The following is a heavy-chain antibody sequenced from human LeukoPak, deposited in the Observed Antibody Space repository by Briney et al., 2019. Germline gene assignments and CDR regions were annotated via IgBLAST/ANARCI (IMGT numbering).Heavy chain of an antibody. D-gene: IGHD3-9*01. V-gene: IGHV3-21*01. CDR2: ISSSSSYI. CDR3: ARGDYYDILTSYCNIDY. CDR1: GFTFSSYS. J-gene: IGHJ4*02. Sequence: GGSLRLSCAASGFTFSSYSMNWVRQAPGKGLEWVSSISSSSSYIYYADSVKGRFTISRDNAKNSLYLQMNSLRAEDTAVYYCARGDYYDILTSYCNIDYWGQGTLDTVSS.